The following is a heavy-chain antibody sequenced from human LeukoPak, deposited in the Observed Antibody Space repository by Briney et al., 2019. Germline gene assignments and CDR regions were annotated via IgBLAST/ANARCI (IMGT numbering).Heavy chain of an antibody. CDR1: GYSFTSYW. Sequence: GESLKISCKGSGYSFTSYWIGWVRQMPGKGLEWMGIIYPGDSDTRYSPSFQGQLTISADKSISTAYLQWSSLKASDTAMYYCARFRIEERSYSSSPVVYYYYYYMDVWGKGTTVTVSS. D-gene: IGHD6-6*01. J-gene: IGHJ6*03. CDR3: ARFRIEERSYSSSPVVYYYYYYMDV. CDR2: IYPGDSDT. V-gene: IGHV5-51*01.